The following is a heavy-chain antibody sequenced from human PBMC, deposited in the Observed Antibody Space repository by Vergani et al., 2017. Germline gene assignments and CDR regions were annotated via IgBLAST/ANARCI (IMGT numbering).Heavy chain of an antibody. CDR3: ARGLWDCTHIRCSPPSY. D-gene: IGHD2-8*01. CDR2: ISGSSSYV. V-gene: IGHV3-21*01. CDR1: GFTFTDAW. Sequence: EVQLVESGGGLVKSGGSLRLSCVASGFTFTDAWMSWVRQAPGKGLEWVASISGSSSYVFYRDSVEGRFTITRDNAKKSVYLQMNSLRAEDTAMYFCARGLWDCTHIRCSPPSYWGQGTQVTVSS. J-gene: IGHJ4*02.